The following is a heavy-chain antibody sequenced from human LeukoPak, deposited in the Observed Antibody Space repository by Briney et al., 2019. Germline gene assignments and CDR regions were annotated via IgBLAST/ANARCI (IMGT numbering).Heavy chain of an antibody. J-gene: IGHJ4*02. D-gene: IGHD2-21*02. Sequence: ASVKVSCKASGGTFSSYAISWVRQAPGQGLEWMGWISAYNGNTNYAQKLQGRVTMTTDTSTSTAYMELRSLRSDDTAVYYCARVTGVTAIRYYFDYWGQGTLVTVSS. CDR2: ISAYNGNT. V-gene: IGHV1-18*01. CDR3: ARVTGVTAIRYYFDY. CDR1: GGTFSSYA.